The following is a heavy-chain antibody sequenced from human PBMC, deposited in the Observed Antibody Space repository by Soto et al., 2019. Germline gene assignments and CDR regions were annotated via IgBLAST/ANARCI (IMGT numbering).Heavy chain of an antibody. D-gene: IGHD2-2*01. CDR2: INHSGGT. CDR3: ARALVVPAAEYYYYYGMDV. V-gene: IGHV4-34*01. J-gene: IGHJ6*02. CDR1: GGSFSGYY. Sequence: PSETLSLTCAVYGGSFSGYYWSWIRQPPGKGLEWIGEINHSGGTNYNPSLKSRVTISVDTSKNQFSLKLSSVTAADTAVYYCARALVVPAAEYYYYYGMDVWGQGTTVTVSS.